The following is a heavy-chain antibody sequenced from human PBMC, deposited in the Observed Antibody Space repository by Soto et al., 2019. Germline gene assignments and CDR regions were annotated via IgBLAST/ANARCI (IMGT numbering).Heavy chain of an antibody. V-gene: IGHV1-69*12. J-gene: IGHJ6*02. Sequence: QVQLVQSGAEVKKPGSSVTVSCKASGGTFGNSAISWVRQAPGQGLEWMGGLIPIFPTPAYATKFQGSVTITADESTSTAYMELTSLRSEQTAVYYCARDKARQQLGGNYYYGVEVWGQGTTVTVSS. CDR2: LIPIFPTP. CDR3: ARDKARQQLGGNYYYGVEV. CDR1: GGTFGNSA. D-gene: IGHD6-6*01.